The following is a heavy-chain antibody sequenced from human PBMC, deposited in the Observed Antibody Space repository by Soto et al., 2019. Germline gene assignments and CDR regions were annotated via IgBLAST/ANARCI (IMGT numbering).Heavy chain of an antibody. V-gene: IGHV1-58*02. Sequence: SVKVSCKASGFTFTSSAMQRVRQARGQRLEWIGWIVVGSGNTNYAQKFQERVTITRDMSTNTAYMELSSLRSEDTAVYYCAADGPPYGGITYYMDVWGKGTTVTVSS. J-gene: IGHJ6*03. CDR3: AADGPPYGGITYYMDV. CDR2: IVVGSGNT. CDR1: GFTFTSSA. D-gene: IGHD1-20*01.